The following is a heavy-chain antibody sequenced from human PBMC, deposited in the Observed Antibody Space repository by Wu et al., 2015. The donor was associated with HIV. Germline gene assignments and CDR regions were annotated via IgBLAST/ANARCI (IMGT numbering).Heavy chain of an antibody. D-gene: IGHD3-10*01. CDR1: GGSISSYY. J-gene: IGHJ2*01. V-gene: IGHV4-59*01. CDR2: IYYSGST. Sequence: QVQLQESGPGLVKPSETLSLTCTVSGGSISSYYWSWIRQPPGKGLEWIGYIYYSGSTNYNPSLKSRVTISVDTSKNQFSLKLSSVTAADTAVYYCARDYYGSGSYYPPSFDLWGLAPWSLSPQ. CDR3: ARDYYGSGSYYPPSFDL.